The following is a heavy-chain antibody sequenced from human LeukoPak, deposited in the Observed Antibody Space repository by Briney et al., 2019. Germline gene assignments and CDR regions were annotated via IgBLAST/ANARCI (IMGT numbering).Heavy chain of an antibody. CDR1: GFTFDNND. J-gene: IGHJ5*02. CDR3: VRDRTLGVRDGFILA. V-gene: IGHV3-13*01. Sequence: GGSLRLSCEVSGFTFDNNDMHWVRQTTGKGLEWVSAIGSAGYTYYADSVRGRFTISRDNAKNSLSLQMSSLRVEDTAVYYCVRDRTLGVRDGFILAWGQGTLVTVSS. CDR2: IGSAGYT. D-gene: IGHD5-24*01.